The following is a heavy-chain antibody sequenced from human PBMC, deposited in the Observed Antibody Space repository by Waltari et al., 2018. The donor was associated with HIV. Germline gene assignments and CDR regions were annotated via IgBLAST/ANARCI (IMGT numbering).Heavy chain of an antibody. CDR1: GFSFSSYN. V-gene: IGHV3-48*01. CDR3: ARDSFHYYYDSSGYGLI. CDR2: ISTSSSII. Sequence: EVQLVESGGGLVQPGGSLRLSCAASGFSFSSYNMNWVRQAPGKGLEWVSYISTSSSIIYYADSVKGRFTISRDNAKNSLYLQMNSLRAEDTAVYYCARDSFHYYYDSSGYGLIWDQGTMVTVSS. J-gene: IGHJ3*02. D-gene: IGHD3-22*01.